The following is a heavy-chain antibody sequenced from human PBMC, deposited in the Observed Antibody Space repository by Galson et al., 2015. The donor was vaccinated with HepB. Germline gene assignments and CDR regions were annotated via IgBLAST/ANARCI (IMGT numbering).Heavy chain of an antibody. CDR1: GFTFSGST. V-gene: IGHV3-73*01. J-gene: IGHJ4*02. D-gene: IGHD4-17*01. Sequence: SLRLSCAASGFTFSGSTIHWVRQASGKGLEWVGRITSKAGNYATAYAASVKGRFTISRDDAKTTAYLQMNSLETEDTAVYYCTKSTGPVYGAYGDYWGQGTLVTASS. CDR3: TKSTGPVYGAYGDY. CDR2: ITSKAGNYAT.